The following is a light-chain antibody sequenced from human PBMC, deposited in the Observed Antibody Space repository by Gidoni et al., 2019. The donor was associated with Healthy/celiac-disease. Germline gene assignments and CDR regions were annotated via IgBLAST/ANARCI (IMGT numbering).Light chain of an antibody. J-gene: IGLJ2*01. CDR2: KDS. Sequence: SYALTQPPSVSVSPGQTARITCSGDALPKQYAYWYQQKPGQAPVLVIYKDSERPSGIPERFSGSSSGTTVTLTISGVQAEDEADYYWQSADSSGTYQVFGGGTKLTVL. CDR1: ALPKQY. CDR3: QSADSSGTYQV. V-gene: IGLV3-25*03.